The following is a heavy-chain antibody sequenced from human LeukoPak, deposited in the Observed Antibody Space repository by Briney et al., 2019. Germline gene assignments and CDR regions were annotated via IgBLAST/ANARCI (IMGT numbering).Heavy chain of an antibody. D-gene: IGHD6-13*01. CDR2: IYTSGNT. J-gene: IGHJ4*02. V-gene: IGHV4-4*07. CDR3: ARERAAGNPSHFDY. Sequence: RSSETLSLTCTVSGDSISSYYWSWIRQPAGKGLEWIGRIYTSGNTKYNPSLKSRVTISLDTSKNQFSLKMNSMTAADTAVYYCARERAAGNPSHFDYWGQGSLVTVSS. CDR1: GDSISSYY.